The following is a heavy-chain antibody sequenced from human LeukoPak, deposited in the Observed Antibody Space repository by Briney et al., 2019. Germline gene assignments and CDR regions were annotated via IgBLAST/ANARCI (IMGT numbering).Heavy chain of an antibody. CDR3: ATFGVIVRNNYLDY. Sequence: PGGSLRHSCAASGFTFSSYWMSWVRQAPGKGLEWVSSITANGDRTYYDDSVKGRFTISRDNSKNTLFLQMSSLRAEDTAVYYCATFGVIVRNNYLDYWGQGALVTVSS. CDR2: ITANGDRT. J-gene: IGHJ4*02. V-gene: IGHV3-23*01. D-gene: IGHD3-3*01. CDR1: GFTFSSYW.